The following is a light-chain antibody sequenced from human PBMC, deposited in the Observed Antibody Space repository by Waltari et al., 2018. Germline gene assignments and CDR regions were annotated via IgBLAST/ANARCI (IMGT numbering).Light chain of an antibody. V-gene: IGLV2-11*03. Sequence: APGQSVTISCTGTSSDVGGYNYVSWYQQHPGRAPKLIIYDVDKRPSGVPDRFFGSKSGNTASLTISGLQADDESDFYCCSYAASVHWLFGGGTKVTV. CDR1: SSDVGGYNY. CDR3: CSYAASVHWL. J-gene: IGLJ3*02. CDR2: DVD.